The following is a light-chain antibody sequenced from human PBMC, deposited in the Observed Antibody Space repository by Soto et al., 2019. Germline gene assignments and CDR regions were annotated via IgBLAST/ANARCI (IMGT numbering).Light chain of an antibody. CDR1: QSLLHNNGHNY. Sequence: DLVMTQSPLSLPVTPGEPASMSCRSSQSLLHNNGHNYLDWYLQKPGQSPQLLIYLGSNRASGVPDRISGSVSGTDFTLEISRVEADDVGVYYCMQALQTPRTFGQGTKLEIK. V-gene: IGKV2-28*01. J-gene: IGKJ2*01. CDR2: LGS. CDR3: MQALQTPRT.